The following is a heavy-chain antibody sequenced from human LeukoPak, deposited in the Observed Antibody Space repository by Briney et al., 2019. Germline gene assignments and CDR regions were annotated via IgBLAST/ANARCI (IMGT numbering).Heavy chain of an antibody. CDR1: GGTFSSYA. V-gene: IGHV1-18*01. J-gene: IGHJ5*02. D-gene: IGHD3-16*01. Sequence: GSSVKVSCKASGGTFSSYAISWVRQAPGQGLEWMGWISAYNGNTNYAQKLQGRVTMTTDTSTSTAYMELRSLRSDDTAVYYCARDRQSVLGWFDPWGQGTLVTVSS. CDR3: ARDRQSVLGWFDP. CDR2: ISAYNGNT.